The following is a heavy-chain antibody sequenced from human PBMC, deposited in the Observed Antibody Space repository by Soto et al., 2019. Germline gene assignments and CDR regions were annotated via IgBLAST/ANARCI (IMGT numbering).Heavy chain of an antibody. J-gene: IGHJ4*02. CDR3: ARDREEQLWPDY. CDR2: IWYDGSNK. V-gene: IGHV3-33*01. Sequence: QVQLVESGGGVVQPGRSLRLSCAASGFTFSSYGMHWVRQAPGKGLEWVAVIWYDGSNKYYADSVKGRFTISRDNSKNTLYMQMNSLRAEDTAVYYCARDREEQLWPDYWGQGTLVTVSS. CDR1: GFTFSSYG. D-gene: IGHD5-18*01.